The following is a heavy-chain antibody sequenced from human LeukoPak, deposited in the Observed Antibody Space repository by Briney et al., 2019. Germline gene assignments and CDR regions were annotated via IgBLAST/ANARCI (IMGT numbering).Heavy chain of an antibody. J-gene: IGHJ3*02. V-gene: IGHV3-48*03. CDR3: ARDSHKFDSSGYYPDAFDI. D-gene: IGHD3-22*01. CDR1: GLTFSSYE. Sequence: GGSLRLSCAASGLTFSSYEMNWVRQAPGKGLEWVSYISSSGSSIYYADSVKGRFTISRDNAKKSLYLQMHSVRAEDTAVYYCARDSHKFDSSGYYPDAFDIWGQGTMVTVSS. CDR2: ISSSGSSI.